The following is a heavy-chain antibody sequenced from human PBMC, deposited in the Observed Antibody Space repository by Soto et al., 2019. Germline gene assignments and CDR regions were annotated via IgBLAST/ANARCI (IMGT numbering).Heavy chain of an antibody. Sequence: SETLSLTCTVSGGSISSYYWSWIRQPPGKGLEWIGYIYYSGSTNYNPSLKSRFTISVDTSKNQFTLKLSSVTAADTAVYYCARHQPEIAAAGKVYYYYYGMDVWGQGTTVTVSS. CDR2: IYYSGST. J-gene: IGHJ6*02. D-gene: IGHD6-13*01. CDR3: ARHQPEIAAAGKVYYYYYGMDV. V-gene: IGHV4-59*08. CDR1: GGSISSYY.